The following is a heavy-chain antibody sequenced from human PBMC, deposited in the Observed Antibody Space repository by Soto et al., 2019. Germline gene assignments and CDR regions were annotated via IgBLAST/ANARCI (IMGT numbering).Heavy chain of an antibody. CDR2: IYYSGTN. J-gene: IGHJ4*02. CDR3: ARHRGMGLFDY. D-gene: IGHD2-8*01. CDR1: GGSISSYH. V-gene: IGHV4-59*08. Sequence: QVQLQESGPGLVKPSKTLSLTCTVSGGSISSYHWTWIRQAPGKGLEWIGNIYYSGTNNYNPSLKSRVTISIDTSKKQFSLQLSSVTAADTAVYYCARHRGMGLFDYWGQGTLVTVSS.